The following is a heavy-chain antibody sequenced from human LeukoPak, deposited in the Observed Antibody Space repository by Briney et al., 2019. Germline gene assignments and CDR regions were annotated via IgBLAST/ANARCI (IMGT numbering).Heavy chain of an antibody. CDR2: ISGDGGST. CDR3: AKSMAARLHWFDP. Sequence: AGGALRLSCSAPGFTFDDYAMPWVRQAPGKGLELVSLISGDGGSTYYADSVKGRFTISRDNSKTSLYLQMNSLRTEDTALYYCAKSMAARLHWFDPWGQGTLVTVSS. V-gene: IGHV3-43*02. D-gene: IGHD6-6*01. CDR1: GFTFDDYA. J-gene: IGHJ5*02.